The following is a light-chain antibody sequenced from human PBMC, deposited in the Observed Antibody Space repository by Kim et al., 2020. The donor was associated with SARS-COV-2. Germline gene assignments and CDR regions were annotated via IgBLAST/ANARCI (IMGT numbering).Light chain of an antibody. J-gene: IGLJ2*01. Sequence: SYELTQPPSVSVSPGQTASITCSGHKLGDKYTCWYQQKPGQSPVLVIYQDNKRPSGIPERFSGSNSGNTATLTISGTQAMDEADYYCQAWDSSFVVFGGGTQLTVL. CDR2: QDN. CDR3: QAWDSSFVV. CDR1: KLGDKY. V-gene: IGLV3-1*01.